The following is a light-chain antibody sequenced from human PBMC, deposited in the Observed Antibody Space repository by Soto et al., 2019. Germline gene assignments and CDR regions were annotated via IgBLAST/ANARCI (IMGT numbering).Light chain of an antibody. J-gene: IGKJ1*01. CDR2: KAS. V-gene: IGKV1-5*03. Sequence: DIQMTQSPSTLSASVGDRVTITCRASKSISSWLAWYQQKPGKAPKLLIYKASSLESGVPSRFSGSGSRTEFTLTISSLQPDDFATYYCQQYNSQWTFGQGTRWIS. CDR1: KSISSW. CDR3: QQYNSQWT.